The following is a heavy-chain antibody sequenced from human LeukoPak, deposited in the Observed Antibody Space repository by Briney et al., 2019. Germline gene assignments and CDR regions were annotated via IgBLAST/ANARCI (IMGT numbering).Heavy chain of an antibody. CDR3: ARDFRGGKSRSPDC. Sequence: GGSLRLSCVASGFTLIRYEMNWVRQAPGKGLEWVSYISNSGSTKYYADSVKGRFTISRDNAKNLLHLQMNSLRVEDTAVYYCARDFRGGKSRSPDCWGQGTLVIVSS. CDR1: GFTLIRYE. V-gene: IGHV3-48*03. CDR2: ISNSGSTK. J-gene: IGHJ4*02. D-gene: IGHD4-23*01.